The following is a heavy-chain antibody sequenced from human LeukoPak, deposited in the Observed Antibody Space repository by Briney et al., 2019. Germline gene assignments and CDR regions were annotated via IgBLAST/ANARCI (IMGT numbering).Heavy chain of an antibody. D-gene: IGHD1-7*01. CDR2: IDPSDSHS. V-gene: IGHV5-10-1*01. Sequence: GESLKISCKASGYSFLSYWISWVRQMPGKGLEYIGRIDPSDSHSNYSPSFQGHVTISVDKSITTAYLQWSSLRASDTAIYYCARQGFNWNYRDYWGQGTLVTVSS. J-gene: IGHJ4*02. CDR3: ARQGFNWNYRDY. CDR1: GYSFLSYW.